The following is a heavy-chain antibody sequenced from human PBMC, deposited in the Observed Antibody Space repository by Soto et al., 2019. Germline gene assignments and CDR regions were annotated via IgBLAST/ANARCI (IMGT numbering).Heavy chain of an antibody. CDR3: ARDNGWGTIPNWFDP. D-gene: IGHD3-10*01. CDR2: IIPILGIA. Sequence: SVKVSCKASGGTFSSYTISWVRQAPGQGLEWMGRIIPILGIANYAQKFQGRVTITADKSTSTAYMELSSLRSEDTAVYYCARDNGWGTIPNWFDPWGQGTLVTVSS. J-gene: IGHJ5*02. V-gene: IGHV1-69*04. CDR1: GGTFSSYT.